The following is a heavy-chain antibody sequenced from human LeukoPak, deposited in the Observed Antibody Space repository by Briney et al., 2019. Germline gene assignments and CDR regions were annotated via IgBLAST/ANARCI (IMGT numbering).Heavy chain of an antibody. J-gene: IGHJ4*02. Sequence: GGSLRLSCAASGFTFSSYSMSWVRQAPGKGLEWVSAISGSGGSTYYADSVKGRFTISRDNSKNTLYLQMNSLRAEDTAVYYCAKATTVVTEFDYWGQGTLVTVSS. CDR3: AKATTVVTEFDY. CDR1: GFTFSSYS. D-gene: IGHD4-23*01. V-gene: IGHV3-23*01. CDR2: ISGSGGST.